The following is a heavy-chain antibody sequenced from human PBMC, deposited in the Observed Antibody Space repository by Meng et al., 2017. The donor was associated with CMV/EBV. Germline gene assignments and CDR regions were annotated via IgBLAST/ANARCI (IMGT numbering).Heavy chain of an antibody. Sequence: SVKVSCKASGGTFSSYAISWVRQAPGQGLEWMGGIIPIFGTANYAQKFQGRVTITTDESTSTAYMELSNLRSEDTAVYYCARGDCSSTSCYGGYENGMDVWGQGTTVTVSS. CDR1: GGTFSSYA. D-gene: IGHD2-2*01. J-gene: IGHJ6*02. CDR3: ARGDCSSTSCYGGYENGMDV. CDR2: IIPIFGTA. V-gene: IGHV1-69*05.